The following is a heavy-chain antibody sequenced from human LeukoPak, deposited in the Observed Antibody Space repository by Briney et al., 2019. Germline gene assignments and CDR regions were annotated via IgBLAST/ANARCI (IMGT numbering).Heavy chain of an antibody. Sequence: GASVKVSCKASGGTFSSYAISWVRQAPGQGLEWMGWISAYNGNTNYAQKLQGRVTMTTDTSTSTAYMELSSLRSEDTAVYYCARDNGGTAMAYYYYYYMDVWGKGTTVTISS. D-gene: IGHD5-18*01. J-gene: IGHJ6*03. CDR1: GGTFSSYA. CDR3: ARDNGGTAMAYYYYYYMDV. V-gene: IGHV1-18*01. CDR2: ISAYNGNT.